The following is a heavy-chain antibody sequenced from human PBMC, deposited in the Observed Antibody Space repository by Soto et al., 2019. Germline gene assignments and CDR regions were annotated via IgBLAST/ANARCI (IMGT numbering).Heavy chain of an antibody. Sequence: ASVKVSCKASGYTFNTYGISWVRQAPGQGLEWMGWISTYNGNTNYAQKLQDRITMTIDTSTTTAYMELRSLRSEDTAVYYCARTRDVDTAMVMDYWGQGTLVTVSS. J-gene: IGHJ4*02. CDR3: ARTRDVDTAMVMDY. CDR2: ISTYNGNT. CDR1: GYTFNTYG. V-gene: IGHV1-18*01. D-gene: IGHD5-18*01.